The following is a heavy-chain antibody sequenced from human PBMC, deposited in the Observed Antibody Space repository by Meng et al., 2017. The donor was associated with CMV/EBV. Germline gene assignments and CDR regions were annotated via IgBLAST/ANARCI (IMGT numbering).Heavy chain of an antibody. CDR3: ARNRGTVPPYYYYGMDV. D-gene: IGHD2-2*01. V-gene: IGHV2-70*20. CDR2: IDWDDDK. J-gene: IGHJ6*02. Sequence: SGPTLVKPTQTLTLTCTFSGFSLSTSGMCVSWVRQPPGKALEWLALIDWDDDKYYRTSLKTRLTISRDTSKNQVVLTMTNMDPVDTATYYCARNRGTVPPYYYYGMDVWGQGTTVTVSS. CDR1: GFSLSTSGMC.